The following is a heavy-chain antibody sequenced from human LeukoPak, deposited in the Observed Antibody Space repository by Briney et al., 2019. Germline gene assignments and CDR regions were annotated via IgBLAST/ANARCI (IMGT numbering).Heavy chain of an antibody. CDR2: IYYSGST. J-gene: IGHJ6*02. CDR1: GGSISSSSYY. V-gene: IGHV4-39*01. Sequence: SETLSLTCTVSGGSISSSSYYWGWICQPPGKGLEWIGSIYYSGSTYYNPSLKSRVTISVDTSKNQFSLKLSSVTAADTAVYYCARSVGTSNLYYYYGMDVWGQGTTVTVSS. CDR3: ARSVGTSNLYYYYGMDV. D-gene: IGHD1-1*01.